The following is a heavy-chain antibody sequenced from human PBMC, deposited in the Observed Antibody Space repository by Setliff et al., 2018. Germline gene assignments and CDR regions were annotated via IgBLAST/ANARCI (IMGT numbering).Heavy chain of an antibody. D-gene: IGHD6-19*01. J-gene: IGHJ6*03. CDR2: ISPYNGDT. CDR3: ARVTSSGWYYYYYMDV. Sequence: ASVKVSCKASGYGFTSYGISWVRQAPGQGLEWMGWISPYNGDTSYTQKLQDRVTMTTDVSTSTAFMELRSLTSDDTAVYYCARVTSSGWYYYYYMDVWGKGTTVTVSS. CDR1: GYGFTSYG. V-gene: IGHV1-18*01.